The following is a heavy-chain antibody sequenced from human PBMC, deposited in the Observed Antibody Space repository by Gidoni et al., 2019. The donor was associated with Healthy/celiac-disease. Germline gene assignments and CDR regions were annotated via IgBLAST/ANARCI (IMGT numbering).Heavy chain of an antibody. V-gene: IGHV4-59*01. D-gene: IGHD6-6*01. CDR2: IYYSGST. J-gene: IGHJ2*01. CDR3: ARVTVPFYSSSSHWYFDL. Sequence: QVQLQESGPGLVKPSETLSLTCTVPGSSISSYYWSWIRPPPGKGLEWIGYIYYSGSTNYNPSLKSRVTISVDTSKNQFSLKLSSVTAADTAVYYCARVTVPFYSSSSHWYFDLWGRGTLVTVSS. CDR1: GSSISSYY.